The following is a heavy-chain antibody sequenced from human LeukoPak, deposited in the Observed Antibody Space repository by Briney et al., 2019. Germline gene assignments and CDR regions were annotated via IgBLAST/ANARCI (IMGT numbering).Heavy chain of an antibody. CDR3: ARGGKGRYFDWLSH. CDR2: INLNSGGT. D-gene: IGHD3-9*01. V-gene: IGHV1-2*02. CDR1: GYTFTGYY. J-gene: IGHJ5*02. Sequence: GASVKVSCKASGYTFTGYYMHWVRQAPGQGLEWMGWINLNSGGTNYAQKFQGRVTMTRDTSISTAYMELSRLRSDDTAVYYCARGGKGRYFDWLSHWGQGTLVTVSS.